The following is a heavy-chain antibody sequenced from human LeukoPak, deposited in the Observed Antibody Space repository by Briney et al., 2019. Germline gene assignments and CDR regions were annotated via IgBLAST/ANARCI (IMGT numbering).Heavy chain of an antibody. V-gene: IGHV4-34*01. Sequence: KPSETLSLTCAVYGGSFSGYYWSWIRQPPGKGLEWIGEINHSGSTNYNPSLKSRVTISVDTSKNQFSLKLSSVTAADTAVYYCARRAIRDGYNNVHDHFDYWGQGTLVTVSS. J-gene: IGHJ4*02. CDR3: ARRAIRDGYNNVHDHFDY. D-gene: IGHD5-12*01. CDR1: GGSFSGYY. CDR2: INHSGST.